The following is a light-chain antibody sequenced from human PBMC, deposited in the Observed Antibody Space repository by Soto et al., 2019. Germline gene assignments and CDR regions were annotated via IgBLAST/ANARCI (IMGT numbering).Light chain of an antibody. J-gene: IGLJ1*01. CDR2: DVS. V-gene: IGLV2-8*01. CDR1: SSDVGYYNY. CDR3: SSYAGSNYPYV. Sequence: QSALAQPPSASGSPGQSVTIACTGTSSDVGYYNYVSWYQQPPGKAPKLLIYDVSKRPPGVPDRFSGSKSGNTASLTVSGLQAEDEGDYYCSSYAGSNYPYVFRTATKVTVL.